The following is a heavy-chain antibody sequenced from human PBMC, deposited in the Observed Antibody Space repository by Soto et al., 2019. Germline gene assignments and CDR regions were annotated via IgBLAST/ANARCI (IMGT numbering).Heavy chain of an antibody. D-gene: IGHD4-17*01. CDR2: IIPILGIA. J-gene: IGHJ5*02. CDR1: GGTFSSYT. V-gene: IGHV1-69*02. Sequence: QVQLVQSGAEVKKPGSSVKVSCKASGGTFSSYTISWVRQAPGQGLEWMGRIIPILGIANYAQKFQGRVTLTSDKSARTAFIELSSLRSEDPAVYYCARSSTTVDWFDPWGQGTLVTVSS. CDR3: ARSSTTVDWFDP.